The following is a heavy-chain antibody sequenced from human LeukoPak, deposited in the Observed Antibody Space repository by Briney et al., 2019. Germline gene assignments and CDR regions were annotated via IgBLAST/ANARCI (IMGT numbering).Heavy chain of an antibody. J-gene: IGHJ4*02. CDR1: GGSITSTTSY. D-gene: IGHD2-2*03. Sequence: PSETLSLTCAVSGGSITSTTSYWGWIRQPPGKGLEWTRRIYYSGTTFYNPSLKTRVPRSVDTSKNQLSLTVSAVKTPDTAIEYRARHGSTDYFDYWGEGSMVTVCS. CDR2: IYYSGTT. V-gene: IGHV4-39*01. CDR3: ARHGSTDYFDY.